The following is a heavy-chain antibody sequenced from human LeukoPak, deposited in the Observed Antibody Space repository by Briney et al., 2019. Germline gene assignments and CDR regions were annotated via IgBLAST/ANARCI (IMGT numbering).Heavy chain of an antibody. CDR2: LNLSGGSS. V-gene: IGHV1-46*01. Sequence: ASVKVSCKASGYTVTSYYMHWVRQAPGQGLEWMAILNLSGGSSNYAQKFQGRATLTRATSTGTVYMELSSLRSEDTAVYYCASVYKHGMDVWGQGTTVIVSS. CDR1: GYTVTSYY. D-gene: IGHD5-24*01. CDR3: ASVYKHGMDV. J-gene: IGHJ6*02.